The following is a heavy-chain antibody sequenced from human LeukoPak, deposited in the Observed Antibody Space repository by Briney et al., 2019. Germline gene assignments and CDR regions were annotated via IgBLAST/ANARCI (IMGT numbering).Heavy chain of an antibody. D-gene: IGHD3-16*01. Sequence: PGGSLRLSCAASGFTVSSNYMSRVRQAPGKGLEWVSVIYSGGSTYYADSVKGRFTISRDNSKNTLYLQMNSLRAEDTAVYYCARGYVGPRPFDYWGQGTLVTVSS. CDR1: GFTVSSNY. CDR3: ARGYVGPRPFDY. J-gene: IGHJ4*02. V-gene: IGHV3-53*01. CDR2: IYSGGST.